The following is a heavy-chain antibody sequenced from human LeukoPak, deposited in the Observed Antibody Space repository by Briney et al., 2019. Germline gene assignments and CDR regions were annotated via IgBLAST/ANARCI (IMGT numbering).Heavy chain of an antibody. CDR1: GFTVSTNY. CDR2: IYSGGST. Sequence: GGSLRLSCAASGFTVSTNYMSWVRQAPGKGLEWVSVIYSGGSTYYADSVKGRFTISRVNSKTTLYLQMNSLRAEDTAVYYCARVGYSSGWLRDWGQGTLVTVSS. D-gene: IGHD6-19*01. J-gene: IGHJ4*02. CDR3: ARVGYSSGWLRD. V-gene: IGHV3-53*01.